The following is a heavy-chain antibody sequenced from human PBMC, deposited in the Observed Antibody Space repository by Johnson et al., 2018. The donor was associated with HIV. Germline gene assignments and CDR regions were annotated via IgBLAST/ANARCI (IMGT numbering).Heavy chain of an antibody. CDR2: ISGSGGST. CDR1: GFTFSSYW. J-gene: IGHJ3*02. D-gene: IGHD5-12*01. Sequence: VQLVESGGVVVQPGRSLRLSCAASGFTFSSYWMHWVRQASGKGLVWVSGISGSGGSTYYADSVRGRFTISRDNSKTMMWLQMDSLRVEDTAIYYCAKEGIVATKVGRDAFDIWGQGTLVTVSS. CDR3: AKEGIVATKVGRDAFDI. V-gene: IGHV3-23*04.